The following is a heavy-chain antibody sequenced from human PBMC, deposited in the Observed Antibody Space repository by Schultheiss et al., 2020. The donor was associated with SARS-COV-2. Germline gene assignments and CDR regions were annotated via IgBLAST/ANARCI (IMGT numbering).Heavy chain of an antibody. CDR1: GFTFSSYA. V-gene: IGHV3-21*01. Sequence: GESLKISCAASGFTFSSYAMTWVRQAPGKGLEWVSGISSSSSYIYYADSVKGRFTISRDNAKNSLYLQMNSLRAEDTAVYYCARRPTWIQLWSISQGAFDIWGQGTMVTV. CDR2: ISSSSSYI. J-gene: IGHJ3*02. CDR3: ARRPTWIQLWSISQGAFDI. D-gene: IGHD5-18*01.